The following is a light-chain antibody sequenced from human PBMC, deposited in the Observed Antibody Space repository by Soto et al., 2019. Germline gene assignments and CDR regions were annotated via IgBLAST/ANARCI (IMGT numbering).Light chain of an antibody. Sequence: QSALTQPASGSGSPGQSITISCTGTSSDVGAYNYVSWYQQHPGKVPKLMIYDVSNRPSGVSNRFSGSKSGNTASLTISGLQAEDEADYYCSSYTSSSTVVFGGGTQLTVL. CDR2: DVS. V-gene: IGLV2-14*01. CDR1: SSDVGAYNY. J-gene: IGLJ2*01. CDR3: SSYTSSSTVV.